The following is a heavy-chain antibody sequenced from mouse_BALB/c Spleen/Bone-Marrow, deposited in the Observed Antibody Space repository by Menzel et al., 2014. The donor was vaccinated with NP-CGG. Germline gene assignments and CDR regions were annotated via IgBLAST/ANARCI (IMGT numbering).Heavy chain of an antibody. CDR3: ARPDYGSAMDY. Sequence: EVMLVESGGGLVQPGGSLKLSCAASGFDFSRYWMSWVRQAPGKGLEWIGGINPDSSTINYTPSLKDKFIISSDNAKNTLYLQMSKVRSEDTALYYCARPDYGSAMDYWGQGTSVTVSS. V-gene: IGHV4-1*02. CDR1: GFDFSRYW. J-gene: IGHJ4*01. CDR2: INPDSSTI. D-gene: IGHD1-1*01.